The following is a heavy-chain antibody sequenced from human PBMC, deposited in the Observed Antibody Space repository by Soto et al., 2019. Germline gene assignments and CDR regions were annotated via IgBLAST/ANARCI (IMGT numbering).Heavy chain of an antibody. CDR2: IIPIFGTE. V-gene: IGHV1-69*13. CDR3: ARDRIEGSKYYYGMDV. J-gene: IGHJ6*02. D-gene: IGHD1-26*01. CDR1: GGTFSSYA. Sequence: SSVKVSCKASGGTFSSYAISWVRQAPGQGLEWMGGIIPIFGTENYAQKFQGRVTITADESTSTAYMELSSLRSEDTAVYYCARDRIEGSKYYYGMDVWGQGTTVTVSS.